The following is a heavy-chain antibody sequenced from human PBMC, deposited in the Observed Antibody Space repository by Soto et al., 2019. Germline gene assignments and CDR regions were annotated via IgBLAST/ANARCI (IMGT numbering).Heavy chain of an antibody. J-gene: IGHJ1*01. V-gene: IGHV3-30-3*01. CDR3: ARPYCSGGSCRYSGEYFQH. CDR2: ISYDGSNK. D-gene: IGHD2-15*01. Sequence: QVQLVESGGGVVQPGRSLRLSCAASGFTFSSYAMHWVRQAPGKGLEWVAVISYDGSNKYYADSVKGRFTISRDNSKNXLYXQMNSLRAEDTAVYYCARPYCSGGSCRYSGEYFQHWGQGTLVTVSS. CDR1: GFTFSSYA.